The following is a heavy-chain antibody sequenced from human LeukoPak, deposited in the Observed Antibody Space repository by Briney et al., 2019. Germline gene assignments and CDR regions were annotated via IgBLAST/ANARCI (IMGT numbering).Heavy chain of an antibody. J-gene: IGHJ4*02. CDR1: GSTFDDYA. D-gene: IGHD6-19*01. CDR3: ARVQPRVAVLDY. CDR2: ITWNRDNI. V-gene: IGHV3-9*01. Sequence: PGRSLGLSCTVSGSTFDDYAMHWVRHTPGKGLEWVAGITWNRDNIGYGDSVKGRFTISRDNVKNVLYLQMNSLRAEDTAVYYCARVQPRVAVLDYWGQGTLVTVSS.